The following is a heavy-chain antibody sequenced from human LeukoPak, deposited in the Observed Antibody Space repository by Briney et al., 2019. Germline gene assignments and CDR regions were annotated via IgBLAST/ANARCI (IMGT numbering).Heavy chain of an antibody. CDR2: IYHSGST. D-gene: IGHD6-19*01. CDR3: ARDSPRGGWSMDV. CDR1: GGSIGSGNW. J-gene: IGHJ6*02. Sequence: PETLSLTCAVSGGSIGSGNWWSWVRQPPGKGLEWIGEIYHSGSTNYNSSLKSRVTISVDKSKNQFSLKLSSVTAEDTAVYYCARDSPRGGWSMDVWGQGTTVTVSS. V-gene: IGHV4-4*03.